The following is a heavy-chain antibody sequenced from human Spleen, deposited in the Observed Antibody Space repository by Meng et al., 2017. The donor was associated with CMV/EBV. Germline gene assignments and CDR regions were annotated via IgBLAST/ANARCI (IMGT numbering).Heavy chain of an antibody. CDR2: IYYSGTT. J-gene: IGHJ4*02. V-gene: IGHV4-59*01. D-gene: IGHD3-3*01. Sequence: SATLSLTCTVSGGSITNYYWNWIRQPPGKGLEWIGFIYYSGTTNYNPSLKTRVTISVDASKNQFSLKLNFVTAADTAVYYCARGSSTVLGAVILPDYWGQGTLVTVSS. CDR1: GGSITNYY. CDR3: ARGSSTVLGAVILPDY.